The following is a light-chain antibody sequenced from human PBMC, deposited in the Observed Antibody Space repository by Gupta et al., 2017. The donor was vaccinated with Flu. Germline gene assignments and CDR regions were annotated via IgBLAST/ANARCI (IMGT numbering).Light chain of an antibody. V-gene: IGLV3-25*03. J-gene: IGLJ3*02. CDR2: KDN. CDR3: QSAVSSGTGV. Sequence: PGQTARITCSGDALTKQYAYWYQKKPGQAPVVVIYKDNERPSGIPERFSGSSSGTTVTLTISGVQAEDEADYYCQSAVSSGTGVFGGGTKLTVL. CDR1: ALTKQY.